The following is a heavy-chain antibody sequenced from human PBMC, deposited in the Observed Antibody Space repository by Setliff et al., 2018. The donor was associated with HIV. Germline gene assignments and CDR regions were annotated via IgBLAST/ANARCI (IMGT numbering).Heavy chain of an antibody. CDR2: IHHSGNT. J-gene: IGHJ4*02. CDR3: ARNSQKGIQPLLLAS. V-gene: IGHV4-38-2*01. Sequence: SETLSLTCAVSGASISSGYYWGWIRQPPGRGLEWIGAIHHSGNTYYNPSFRSRVTISVDTSKNQFSLMLDSVTAADTAVYYCARNSQKGIQPLLLASWGPGTLVTVS. CDR1: GASISSGYY. D-gene: IGHD1-1*01.